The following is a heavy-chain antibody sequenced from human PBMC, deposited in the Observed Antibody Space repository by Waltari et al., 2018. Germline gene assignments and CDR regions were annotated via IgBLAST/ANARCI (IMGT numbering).Heavy chain of an antibody. Sequence: QVQLQESGPGLVKPSETLSLTCTVSGGSISSYYWSWIRQPPGKGLEWSGYIYYSGSTNYNPSLKSRVTISVDTSKNQFSLKLSSVTAADTAVYYCARSPRFLEWSEDYYYYYYMDVWGKGTTVTVSS. CDR1: GGSISSYY. V-gene: IGHV4-59*01. CDR2: IYYSGST. CDR3: ARSPRFLEWSEDYYYYYYMDV. D-gene: IGHD3-3*01. J-gene: IGHJ6*03.